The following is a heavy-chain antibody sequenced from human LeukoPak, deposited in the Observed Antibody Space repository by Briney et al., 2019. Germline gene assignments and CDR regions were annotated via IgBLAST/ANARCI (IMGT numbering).Heavy chain of an antibody. J-gene: IGHJ6*03. CDR3: ARVGYYYYYMDV. Sequence: GGSLRLSCAASGFTFSNAWMSWVRQAPGKGLEWVSVIYSGGSTYYTDSVKGRFTISRDNSKNTLYLQMNSLRAEDTAVYYCARVGYYYYYMDVWGKGTTVTVSS. V-gene: IGHV3-53*01. CDR2: IYSGGST. CDR1: GFTFSNAW.